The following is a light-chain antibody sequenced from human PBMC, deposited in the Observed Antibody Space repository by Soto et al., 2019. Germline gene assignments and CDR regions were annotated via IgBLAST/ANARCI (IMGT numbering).Light chain of an antibody. CDR1: QSVTSSY. Sequence: EIVLTQSPGTLSLSPGERATLSCRASQSVTSSYLAWYQQKPGQAPRLLIYDASVRATGIPDRFGGSGSGTDFTLTISRLEPEDFAVDYCQQYGISHPVVIFGQGTKLEIK. CDR2: DAS. CDR3: QQYGISHPVVI. J-gene: IGKJ2*01. V-gene: IGKV3-20*01.